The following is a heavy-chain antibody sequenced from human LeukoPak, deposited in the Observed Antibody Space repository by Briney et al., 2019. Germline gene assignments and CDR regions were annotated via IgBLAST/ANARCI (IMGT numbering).Heavy chain of an antibody. CDR1: GYTFTNYY. D-gene: IGHD4-17*01. CDR3: SRLVGDYGDYVDY. V-gene: IGHV1-46*01. CDR2: INPSSGTT. Sequence: GASVKVSCKASGYTFTNYYLHWVRQSPGQGLEWMGLINPSSGTTTYAQRFQGRVTMTRDTSTSTVYMELSSLRSEDTAIYYCSRLVGDYGDYVDYWGQGTLVTVSS. J-gene: IGHJ4*02.